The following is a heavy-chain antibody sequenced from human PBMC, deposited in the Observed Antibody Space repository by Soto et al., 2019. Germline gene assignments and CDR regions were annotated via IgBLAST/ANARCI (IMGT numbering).Heavy chain of an antibody. J-gene: IGHJ4*02. D-gene: IGHD6-13*01. V-gene: IGHV1-69*13. CDR3: ATAPPNSSWYSSFGS. Sequence: SVKVSCKASGGTFSSYAISWVRQAPGQGLEWMGGIIPIFGTANYAQKFQGRVTITADESTSTAYMELSSLRSEDTAVYYCATAPPNSSWYSSFGSWGQGTLVTVSS. CDR2: IIPIFGTA. CDR1: GGTFSSYA.